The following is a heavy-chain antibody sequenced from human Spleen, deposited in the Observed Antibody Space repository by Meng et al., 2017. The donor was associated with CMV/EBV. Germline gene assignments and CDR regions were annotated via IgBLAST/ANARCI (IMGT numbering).Heavy chain of an antibody. J-gene: IGHJ4*02. Sequence: GESLKISCAASGFTFSSYAMHWVRQAPGKGLEWVAVISYDGSNKYYADSVKGRFTISRDNSKNTLYLQMNSLRAEDTAVYYCAKDLVYVVTTGDWGQGTLVTVSS. V-gene: IGHV3-30-3*02. CDR1: GFTFSSYA. CDR2: ISYDGSNK. D-gene: IGHD2-21*02. CDR3: AKDLVYVVTTGD.